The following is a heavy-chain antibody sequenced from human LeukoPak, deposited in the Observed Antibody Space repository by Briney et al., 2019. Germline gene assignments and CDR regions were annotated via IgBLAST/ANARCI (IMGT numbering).Heavy chain of an antibody. V-gene: IGHV3-23*01. CDR3: AKDLGVRYFDWLIPGSDY. D-gene: IGHD3-9*01. J-gene: IGHJ4*02. CDR2: ISGSGGST. Sequence: GGPLRLSCAASGFTFSSYAMSWVRQAPGKGLEWVSAISGSGGSTYYADSVKGRFTISRDNSKNTLYLQMNSLRAEDTAVYYCAKDLGVRYFDWLIPGSDYWGQGTLVTVSS. CDR1: GFTFSSYA.